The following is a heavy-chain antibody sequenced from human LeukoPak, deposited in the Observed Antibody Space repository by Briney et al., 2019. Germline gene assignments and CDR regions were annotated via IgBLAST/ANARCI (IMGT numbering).Heavy chain of an antibody. CDR1: GFTFSSYA. D-gene: IGHD3-10*01. J-gene: IGHJ1*01. CDR3: ARGYYGSGSYLYFQY. Sequence: GGSLRLYCAASGFTFSSYAMSWVRQAPGRWLEWVSGISGGGGSTFYADSVKGRFTISRDNSKNTLYLQMNSLRAEDTAVYYCARGYYGSGSYLYFQYWGQGTLVTVSS. V-gene: IGHV3-23*01. CDR2: ISGGGGST.